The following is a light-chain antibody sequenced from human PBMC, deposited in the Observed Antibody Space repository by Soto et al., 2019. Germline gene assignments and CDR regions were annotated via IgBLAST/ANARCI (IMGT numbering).Light chain of an antibody. Sequence: QSVLTPPPSVSGAPGQRVTISCTGSSSNIGAGHDVHWYQQLPGTAPKLLIYGNGNRPSGVPDRFSGSKSGTSASLAIAGLQADDEADYYCQSYDSSLSGSEVFGTGTKVTVL. V-gene: IGLV1-40*01. J-gene: IGLJ1*01. CDR3: QSYDSSLSGSEV. CDR1: SSNIGAGHD. CDR2: GNG.